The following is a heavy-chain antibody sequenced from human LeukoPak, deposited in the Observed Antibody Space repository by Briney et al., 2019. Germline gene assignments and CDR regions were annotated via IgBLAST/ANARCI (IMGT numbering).Heavy chain of an antibody. J-gene: IGHJ6*03. V-gene: IGHV3-23*01. D-gene: IGHD3-9*01. CDR3: AKQGRDWLRDYYYYMDV. Sequence: GGSLRLSCAASGFTFSSYGMSWVRQAPGKGLEWVSAISGSGGSTYYADSVKGRFTISRDNSKNTLYLQMNSLRAEDTAVYYCAKQGRDWLRDYYYYMDVWGKGTTVTISS. CDR1: GFTFSSYG. CDR2: ISGSGGST.